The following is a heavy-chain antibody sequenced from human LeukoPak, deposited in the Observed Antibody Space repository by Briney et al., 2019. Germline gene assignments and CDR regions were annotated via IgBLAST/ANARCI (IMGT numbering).Heavy chain of an antibody. J-gene: IGHJ4*02. D-gene: IGHD3-10*01. CDR3: ARGYGSGSYPNFDY. V-gene: IGHV3-23*01. CDR2: ISGRGASK. CDR1: GFIVSSTY. Sequence: GGSLRLSCAASGFIVSSTYMSWVRQAPGKGLEWVSGISGRGASKYYADSVKGRFTISRDNSKNTLYLQMNSLRAEDTAVYYCARGYGSGSYPNFDYWGQGTLVTVSS.